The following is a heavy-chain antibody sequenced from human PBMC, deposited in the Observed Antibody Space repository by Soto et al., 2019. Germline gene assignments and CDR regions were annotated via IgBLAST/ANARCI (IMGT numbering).Heavy chain of an antibody. Sequence: EVQLVESGGGLVQPGGSLRLSCAASGFTVSSNYMSWVHQAPGKGLEWVSVIYSGGSTYYADSVKGRFTISRDNSKNTLYLQMNSLRAEDTAVYYCARESSPRYYYYYMDVWGKGTTVTVSS. CDR3: ARESSPRYYYYYMDV. V-gene: IGHV3-66*01. CDR1: GFTVSSNY. D-gene: IGHD6-6*01. CDR2: IYSGGST. J-gene: IGHJ6*03.